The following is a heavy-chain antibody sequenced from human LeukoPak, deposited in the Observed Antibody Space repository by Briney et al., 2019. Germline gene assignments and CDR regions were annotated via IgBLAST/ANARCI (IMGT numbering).Heavy chain of an antibody. V-gene: IGHV3-7*01. Sequence: GGSLRLSCAASGFTLSSYWMSWVRQAPGKGLEWVANIKQDGSEKYYVDSVKGRFTISRDNAKNSLYLQMNSLRAEGTAVYYCARKNGLDYWGQGTLVTVSS. CDR2: IKQDGSEK. CDR3: ARKNGLDY. CDR1: GFTLSSYW. J-gene: IGHJ4*02.